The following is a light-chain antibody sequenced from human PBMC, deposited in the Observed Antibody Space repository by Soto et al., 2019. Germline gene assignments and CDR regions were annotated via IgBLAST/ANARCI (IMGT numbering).Light chain of an antibody. CDR3: QQSFSPLWT. V-gene: IGKV1-39*01. Sequence: DIQMTQSPSSLSASVGDPVTITCRASQSISNYLNWYQQKPGKAPKLLIYAASSMQSGVPSRFSGSGSETDFTLTISSLQPDDSATYYCQQSFSPLWTFGQGTKVEV. J-gene: IGKJ1*01. CDR1: QSISNY. CDR2: AAS.